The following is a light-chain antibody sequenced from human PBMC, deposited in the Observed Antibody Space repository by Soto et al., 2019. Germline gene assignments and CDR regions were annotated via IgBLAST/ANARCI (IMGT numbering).Light chain of an antibody. CDR1: QGIGST. CDR3: QRYNRWPPS. Sequence: EIVMTQSPATLSVSPGERATLSCRASQGIGSTLAWYQQKPGQTPKLLIYDASTRATGVPARFSGGGSGTEFTLTINSLQSEDFAVYYCQRYNRWPPSFGGGTKVDIK. CDR2: DAS. J-gene: IGKJ4*01. V-gene: IGKV3-15*01.